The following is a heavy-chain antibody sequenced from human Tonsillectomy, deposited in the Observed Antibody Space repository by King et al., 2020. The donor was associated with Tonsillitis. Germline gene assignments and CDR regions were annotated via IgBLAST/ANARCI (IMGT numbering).Heavy chain of an antibody. Sequence: QLVQSGGGLVHPGGSLRLACLASGVSVSSTYISWVRPTPGKGREWISVIYGDARTFNAESVRARFTVHRDNSENMVYLQMNSLRVEDTAIYYCARGGWSSLDYWGQGTPVTVSS. V-gene: IGHV3-66*01. CDR3: ARGGWSSLDY. CDR2: IYGDART. D-gene: IGHD3-10*01. J-gene: IGHJ4*02. CDR1: GVSVSSTY.